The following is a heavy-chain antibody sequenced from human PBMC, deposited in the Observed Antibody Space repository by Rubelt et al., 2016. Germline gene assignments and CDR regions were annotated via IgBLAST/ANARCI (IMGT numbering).Heavy chain of an antibody. D-gene: IGHD4-23*01. CDR2: IIPIFGTA. V-gene: IGHV1-69*06. Sequence: QVQLVQSGAEVKKPGSSVKVSCKASGGTFSSYAISWVRQAPGQGLEWMGGIIPIFGTANYAQKFQGRVTMTTDTSTSTAYMGLRSLRSDDTAVYYCARDVGGNSVLYYFDYWGQGTLVTVSS. CDR1: GGTFSSYA. J-gene: IGHJ4*02. CDR3: ARDVGGNSVLYYFDY.